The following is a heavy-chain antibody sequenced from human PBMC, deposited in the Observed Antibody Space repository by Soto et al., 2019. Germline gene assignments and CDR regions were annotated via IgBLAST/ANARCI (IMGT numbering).Heavy chain of an antibody. CDR3: ARDPSHGSGSYLDY. J-gene: IGHJ4*02. CDR2: IWYDGSNK. V-gene: IGHV3-33*01. Sequence: GGSLGLSCVASGFSFNNYGMHWVRQAPGKGLEWVAVIWYDGSNKYYADSVKGRFTISRDNSKNTLYLQMSSLRAEDTAVYFCARDPSHGSGSYLDYWGQGALVTVSS. CDR1: GFSFNNYG. D-gene: IGHD3-10*01.